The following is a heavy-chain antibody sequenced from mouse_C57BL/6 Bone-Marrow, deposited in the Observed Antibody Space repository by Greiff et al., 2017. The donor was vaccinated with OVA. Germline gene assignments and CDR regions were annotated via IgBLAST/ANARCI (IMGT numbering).Heavy chain of an antibody. J-gene: IGHJ3*01. D-gene: IGHD2-1*01. V-gene: IGHV1-54*01. CDR1: GYAFTNYL. CDR3: ARWGIYYGYYVLAY. CDR2: INPGSGGT. Sequence: QVQLQQSGAELVRPGTSVKVSCKASGYAFTNYLIEWVKQRPGQGLEWIGVINPGSGGTNYNEKFKGKATLTADKSSSTAYMQLSSLTSEDSAVYFCARWGIYYGYYVLAYWGQGTLVTVSA.